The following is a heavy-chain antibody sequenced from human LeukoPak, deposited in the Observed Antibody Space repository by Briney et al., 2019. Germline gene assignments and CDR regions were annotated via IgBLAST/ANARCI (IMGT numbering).Heavy chain of an antibody. D-gene: IGHD3-10*01. J-gene: IGHJ4*02. CDR3: ARGGGY. CDR2: IYPDDSDT. Sequence: GEPLKISCKGSGYNFINYWIGWVRQMPGRGLEWIGIIYPDDSDTRYSPSFKGHVTISVDKSISTAYLQWSSLEASDTAMYYCARGGGYWGQGTLVTVSS. V-gene: IGHV5-51*01. CDR1: GYNFINYW.